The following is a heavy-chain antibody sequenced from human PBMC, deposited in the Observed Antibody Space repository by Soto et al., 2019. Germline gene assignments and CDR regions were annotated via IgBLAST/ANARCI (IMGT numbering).Heavy chain of an antibody. Sequence: GGSLRLSCAASGFTFSSYGMHWVRQAPGKGLEWVAVISYDGSNKYYADSVKGRFTISRDNSKNTLYLQMNSLRAEDTAVYYCARAWGRRAAAFDYWGQGTLVTVSS. CDR1: GFTFSSYG. V-gene: IGHV3-30*03. CDR2: ISYDGSNK. J-gene: IGHJ4*02. D-gene: IGHD1-26*01. CDR3: ARAWGRRAAAFDY.